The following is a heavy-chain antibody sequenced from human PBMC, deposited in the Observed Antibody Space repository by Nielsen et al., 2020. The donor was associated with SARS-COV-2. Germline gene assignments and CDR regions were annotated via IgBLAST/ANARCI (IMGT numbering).Heavy chain of an antibody. CDR3: ARDLPSLIAVAGMVNY. Sequence: GGSLRLSCAASGFTFSNYWMSWVRQAPGKGLEWVAVIWYDGSNKYYADSVKGRFTISRDNSKNTLYLQMNSLRAEDTAVYYCARDLPSLIAVAGMVNYWGQGTLVTVSS. CDR2: IWYDGSNK. J-gene: IGHJ4*02. D-gene: IGHD6-19*01. V-gene: IGHV3-33*08. CDR1: GFTFSNYW.